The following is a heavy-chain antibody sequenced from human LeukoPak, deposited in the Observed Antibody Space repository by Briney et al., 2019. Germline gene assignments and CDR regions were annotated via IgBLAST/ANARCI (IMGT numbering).Heavy chain of an antibody. CDR1: GYTFTTYR. V-gene: IGHV5-51*01. CDR3: VRHGLGSCWIGFWC. D-gene: IGHD6-13*01. Sequence: GESLKISCTGFGYTFTTYRIGWVRQMPGKGLEWTGIIYPGDSDPRYSPSFQGQVTISADTSISTAYLQWRSLKASDSAMYYCVRHGLGSCWIGFWCRGQGTLVTVSS. J-gene: IGHJ4*02. CDR2: IYPGDSDP.